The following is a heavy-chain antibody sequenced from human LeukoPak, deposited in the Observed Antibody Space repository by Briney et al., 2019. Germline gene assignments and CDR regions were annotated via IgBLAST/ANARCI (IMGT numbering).Heavy chain of an antibody. CDR3: TIVEYSYGHYYYYMDV. CDR1: GFTFGDYA. V-gene: IGHV3-49*03. Sequence: PGGSLRLSCTASGFTFGDYAMSWFRQAPGKGLEWVGFIRSKAYGGTTEYAASVKGRFTISRDDSKSIAYLQMNSLKTEDTAVYYCTIVEYSYGHYYYYMDVWGKGTTVTVSS. J-gene: IGHJ6*03. D-gene: IGHD5-18*01. CDR2: IRSKAYGGTT.